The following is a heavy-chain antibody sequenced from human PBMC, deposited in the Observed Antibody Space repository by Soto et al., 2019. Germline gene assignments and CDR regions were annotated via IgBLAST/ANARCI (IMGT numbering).Heavy chain of an antibody. CDR1: GGSISSGGYS. J-gene: IGHJ4*02. Sequence: SETLSLTCAVSGGSISSGGYSWSWIRQPPGKGLEWIGHFYHSGTTYYSPALKSRVTISIDQSKNQFSLRLNSVTAADTAAYFCARDPGYCTNGVCPIFDFWGQGIPVTVSS. V-gene: IGHV4-30-2*02. D-gene: IGHD2-8*01. CDR3: ARDPGYCTNGVCPIFDF. CDR2: FYHSGTT.